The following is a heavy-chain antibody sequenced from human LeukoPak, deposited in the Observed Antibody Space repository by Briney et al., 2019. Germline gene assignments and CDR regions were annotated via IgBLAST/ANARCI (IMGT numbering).Heavy chain of an antibody. CDR2: ICIDGSNI. D-gene: IGHD5-12*01. CDR1: GFNFSSYG. Sequence: GGSLRLSCAASGFNFSSYGMHWVRQAPGKGLEWVTSICIDGSNIYYADSVKGRFIISRDNSKSALYLQMNSLRAEETAIYYCARDPSNSGYDYLYYFDYWGQGTLVTVSS. V-gene: IGHV3-33*01. J-gene: IGHJ4*02. CDR3: ARDPSNSGYDYLYYFDY.